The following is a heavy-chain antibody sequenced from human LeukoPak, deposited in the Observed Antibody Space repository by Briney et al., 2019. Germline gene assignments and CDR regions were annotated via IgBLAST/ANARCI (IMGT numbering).Heavy chain of an antibody. CDR1: GFTFSSYA. D-gene: IGHD4-17*01. CDR2: ISYDGSNK. CDR3: ARETGSAVGSTDFDY. V-gene: IGHV3-30-3*01. J-gene: IGHJ4*02. Sequence: PGGSLRLSCAASGFTFSSYAMHWVHQAPGKGLEWVAVISYDGSNKYYADSVKGRFTIPRDNSKNTLYLQMNSLRAEDTAVYYCARETGSAVGSTDFDYWGQGTLVTVSS.